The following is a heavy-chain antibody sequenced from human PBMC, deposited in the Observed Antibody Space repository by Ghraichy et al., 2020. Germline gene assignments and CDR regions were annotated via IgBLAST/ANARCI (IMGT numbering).Heavy chain of an antibody. V-gene: IGHV3-48*02. CDR1: GFTFSSYS. D-gene: IGHD2-15*01. CDR2: IRSSGSTI. CDR3: ARGSDCYDATPPGPDY. Sequence: GGSLRLSCAASGFTFSSYSMHWVRQAPGKGLECVSYIRSSGSTIYYTDSVKGRFTISRDNAKNSLYLQMHSLRDEDTALYYCARGSDCYDATPPGPDYWGQGTLVTVSS. J-gene: IGHJ4*02.